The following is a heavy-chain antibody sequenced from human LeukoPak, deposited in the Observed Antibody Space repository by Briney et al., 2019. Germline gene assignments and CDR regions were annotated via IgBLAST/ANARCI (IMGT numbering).Heavy chain of an antibody. CDR3: AVREIVGATLFDY. J-gene: IGHJ4*02. Sequence: SVKVSCKASGFTFITSTMQWVRQARGQSLEWMGWIVVGSGNTNYAQKFQERVTITRDVSTSTAYMELTSLRSEDTALYYCAVREIVGATLFDYWGQGTLVTVSS. V-gene: IGHV1-58*02. CDR1: GFTFITST. D-gene: IGHD1-26*01. CDR2: IVVGSGNT.